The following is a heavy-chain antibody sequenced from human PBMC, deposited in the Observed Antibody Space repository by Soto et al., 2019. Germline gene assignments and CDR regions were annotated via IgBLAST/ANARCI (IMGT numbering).Heavy chain of an antibody. CDR3: ARTDGYGDYVTDY. V-gene: IGHV3-33*01. CDR2: IWYDGSQR. Sequence: VELVESGGGVVQPGGSLRLSCAASGFTFNTHGMHWVRQAPGKGLEWVAVIWYDGSQRYYADFVRGRFTISRDNSQNTLYLQMTSLRAEDTAVYYCARTDGYGDYVTDYWCQGALVTVSS. J-gene: IGHJ4*02. D-gene: IGHD4-17*01. CDR1: GFTFNTHG.